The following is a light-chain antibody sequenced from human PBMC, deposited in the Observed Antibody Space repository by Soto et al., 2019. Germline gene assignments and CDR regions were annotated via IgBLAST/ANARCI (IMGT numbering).Light chain of an antibody. CDR3: QKFNTAPLT. J-gene: IGKJ5*01. CDR1: QDISVY. Sequence: DIQMTQSPSSLSASVGDRVTITCRASQDISVYLAWYQQKPGKVPTLLIYSASTLQSGVPSRFSGSGSGTDFTLTISSLQTEDVATYYCQKFNTAPLTFGQGTRLKI. CDR2: SAS. V-gene: IGKV1-27*01.